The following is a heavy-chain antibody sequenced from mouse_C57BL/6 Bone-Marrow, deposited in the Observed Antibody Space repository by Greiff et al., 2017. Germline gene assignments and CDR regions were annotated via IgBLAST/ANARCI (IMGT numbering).Heavy chain of an antibody. CDR2: IDPNSGGT. J-gene: IGHJ2*01. CDR1: GYTFTSYW. Sequence: QVQLQQPGAELVKPGASVTLSCKASGYTFTSYWMHWVKQRPGRGLEWIGRIDPNSGGTKYNEKFKSKATLTVDKPSSTAYMQLSGLTSEYSAVYYGARAPYYGSPSFDDWGKGTTLTVSS. D-gene: IGHD1-1*01. CDR3: ARAPYYGSPSFDD. V-gene: IGHV1-72*01.